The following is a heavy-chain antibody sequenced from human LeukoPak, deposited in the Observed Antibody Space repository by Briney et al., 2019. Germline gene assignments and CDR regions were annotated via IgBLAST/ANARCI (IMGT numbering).Heavy chain of an antibody. CDR3: ARDSRDYDNIGAWFEP. Sequence: ASVKVSCKASGYTFTSYGISWVRQAPGQGLEWMVGISAYNGNTNYAQKLQGRVTMTTATSTSTAYLEVRSLRSDDTGVYYCARDSRDYDNIGAWFEPWGQGNLVTVSS. V-gene: IGHV1-18*04. CDR1: GYTFTSYG. CDR2: ISAYNGNT. D-gene: IGHD3-9*01. J-gene: IGHJ5*02.